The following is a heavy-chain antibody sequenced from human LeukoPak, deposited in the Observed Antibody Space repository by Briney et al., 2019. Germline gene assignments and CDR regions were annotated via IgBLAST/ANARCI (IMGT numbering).Heavy chain of an antibody. CDR3: ARDREHRITAMVPGPMGY. CDR1: GYTFNSYG. D-gene: IGHD5-18*01. J-gene: IGHJ4*02. CDR2: ISAYNGNT. V-gene: IGHV1-18*01. Sequence: ASVKVSCKASGYTFNSYGISWVRQAPGQGLEWMGWISAYNGNTKYEQKLQGRVTMTRDTSTSTAYMELRSLRSDDTAVYYCARDREHRITAMVPGPMGYWGQGTLVTVSS.